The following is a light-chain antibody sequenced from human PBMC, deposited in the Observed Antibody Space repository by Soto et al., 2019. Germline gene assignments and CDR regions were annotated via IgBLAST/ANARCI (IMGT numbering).Light chain of an antibody. CDR1: QSVSSY. CDR2: DAS. V-gene: IGKV3-11*01. J-gene: IGKJ5*01. Sequence: EIVLKQSPATLSLSPGERATLSCRASQSVSSYLAWYQQKPGQAPRLLIYDASNRATGIPARFSGSGSGTDFTLTISSLEPEDFAVYYCQQRSNWPPITFGQGTLLEIK. CDR3: QQRSNWPPIT.